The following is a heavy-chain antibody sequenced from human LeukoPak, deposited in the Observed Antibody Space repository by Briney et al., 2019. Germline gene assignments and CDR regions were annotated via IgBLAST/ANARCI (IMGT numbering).Heavy chain of an antibody. CDR1: GYTLTELS. CDR2: FDPEVGKT. J-gene: IGHJ6*03. Sequence: GASVKVSCKASGYTLTELSMHWVRQAPGKGLEWMGGFDPEVGKTIYAQKFQGRVTMTEDTSTDTAYMELSSLRSEDTAVYYCATRYCSGGSCPNYYYYYINVWGKGTTVTISS. CDR3: ATRYCSGGSCPNYYYYYINV. D-gene: IGHD2-15*01. V-gene: IGHV1-24*01.